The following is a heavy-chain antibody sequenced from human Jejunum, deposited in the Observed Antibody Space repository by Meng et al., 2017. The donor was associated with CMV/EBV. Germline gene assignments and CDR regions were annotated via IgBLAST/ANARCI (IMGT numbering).Heavy chain of an antibody. Sequence: QVQLQQWGAGRLKPSXXLPLTXAVYGGSFSGYYWSWIRQPPGKGLEWIGEIYHSGSTNYNPSLKSRVTISVDTSKNQFSLKLSSVTAADTAVYYCAGEGSIAARLYYFDYWGQGTLVTVSS. D-gene: IGHD6-6*01. V-gene: IGHV4-34*01. CDR3: AGEGSIAARLYYFDY. CDR2: IYHSGST. J-gene: IGHJ4*02. CDR1: GGSFSGYY.